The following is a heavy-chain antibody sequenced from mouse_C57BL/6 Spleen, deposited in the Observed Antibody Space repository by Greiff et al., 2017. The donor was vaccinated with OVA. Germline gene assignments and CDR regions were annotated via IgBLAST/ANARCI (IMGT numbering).Heavy chain of an antibody. D-gene: IGHD4-1*01. J-gene: IGHJ2*01. CDR1: GYTFTSYW. V-gene: IGHV1-61*01. CDR2: IYPSDSET. Sequence: QVQLQQPGAELVRPGSSVKLSCKASGYTFTSYWMDWVKQRPGQGLEWIGNIYPSDSETHYNQKFKGKATLTVDTSSSTAYMQLSSLTSEDSAVYYCARRRVTGTHFDYWGQGTTLTVSS. CDR3: ARRRVTGTHFDY.